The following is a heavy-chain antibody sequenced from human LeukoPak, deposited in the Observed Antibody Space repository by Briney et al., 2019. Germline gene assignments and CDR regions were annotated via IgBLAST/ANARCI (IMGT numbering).Heavy chain of an antibody. CDR2: IYHSGST. D-gene: IGHD3-10*01. V-gene: IGHV4-30-2*01. J-gene: IGHJ5*02. Sequence: PSQTLSLTCAVSGGSISSGGYSWSWIRQPPGKGLEWIGYIYHSGSTYYNPSLKSRVTISVDRSKNQFSLKLSSVTAADTAVYYCARESRITMVRGVIILRPTKYNWFDPWGQGTLVTVSS. CDR3: ARESRITMVRGVIILRPTKYNWFDP. CDR1: GGSISSGGYS.